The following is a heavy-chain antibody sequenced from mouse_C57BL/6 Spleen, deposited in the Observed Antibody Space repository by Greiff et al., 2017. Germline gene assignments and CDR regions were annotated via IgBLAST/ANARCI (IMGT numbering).Heavy chain of an antibody. V-gene: IGHV1-81*01. Sequence: QVQLQQSGAELARPGASVKLSCTASGYTFTSYGISWVKQRTGQGLEWIGEIYPRSGNTYYNEKFQGKATLTADKSSSTAYMELRSLTSEDSAVYGCARSETAQEDAMGDWGQGTSVTVAS. CDR1: GYTFTSYG. CDR3: ARSETAQEDAMGD. CDR2: IYPRSGNT. D-gene: IGHD3-2*02. J-gene: IGHJ4*01.